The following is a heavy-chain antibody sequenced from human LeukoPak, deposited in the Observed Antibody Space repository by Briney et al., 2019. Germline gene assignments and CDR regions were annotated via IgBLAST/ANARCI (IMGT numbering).Heavy chain of an antibody. Sequence: PSETLSLTCTISGAFGGSISRCSSSWIRQPPGKGLEWIGYVYYSGSTNYNPSLKSRVTISIDTSKNQFSLKLSSVTAADPAVSYIASADCDSSSWYYFDYWGQGTLVTVSS. CDR3: ASADCDSSSWYYFDY. J-gene: IGHJ4*02. V-gene: IGHV4-59*12. CDR2: VYYSGST. D-gene: IGHD6-13*01. CDR1: GAFGGSISRCS.